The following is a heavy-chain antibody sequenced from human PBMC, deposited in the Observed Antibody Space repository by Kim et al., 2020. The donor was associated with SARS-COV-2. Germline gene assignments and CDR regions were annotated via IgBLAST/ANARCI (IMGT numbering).Heavy chain of an antibody. CDR3: ARGHSSGRYYWFDP. CDR1: GGSTSYY. Sequence: SETLSLTCTISGGSTSYYWSWIRQPPGKGLVWIGCVYYSGSSNYNPSLESRVTISLVTSKNQFSLKLSSVTAADTAVYYCARGHSSGRYYWFDPWGQGTLVTASS. J-gene: IGHJ5*02. D-gene: IGHD6-19*01. V-gene: IGHV4-59*01. CDR2: VYYSGSS.